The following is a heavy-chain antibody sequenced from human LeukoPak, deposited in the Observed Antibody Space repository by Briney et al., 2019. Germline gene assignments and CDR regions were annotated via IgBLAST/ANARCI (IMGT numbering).Heavy chain of an antibody. J-gene: IGHJ3*02. Sequence: GGSLRLSCAASGFTFSSYGMHWVRQAPGKGLEWVAVISYDGSNKYYADSVKGRFTISRDNSKNTLYLQMNSLRAEDTAVYYCAKDLGLYFDWLLSNAFDIWGQGTMVTVSS. CDR1: GFTFSSYG. CDR2: ISYDGSNK. V-gene: IGHV3-30*18. D-gene: IGHD3-9*01. CDR3: AKDLGLYFDWLLSNAFDI.